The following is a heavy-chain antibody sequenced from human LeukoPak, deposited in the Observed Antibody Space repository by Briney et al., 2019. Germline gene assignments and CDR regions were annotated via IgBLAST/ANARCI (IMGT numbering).Heavy chain of an antibody. CDR2: IKQDGSEK. Sequence: PGGSLRLSCAASGFTFSSYAMSWVRQAPGKGLEWVANIKQDGSEKYYVDSVKGRFTISRDNAKNTLYLQMNSLRAEDTAVYYCAKEYYDFWSGYPHDYWGQGTLVTVSS. CDR3: AKEYYDFWSGYPHDY. V-gene: IGHV3-7*03. J-gene: IGHJ4*02. CDR1: GFTFSSYA. D-gene: IGHD3-3*01.